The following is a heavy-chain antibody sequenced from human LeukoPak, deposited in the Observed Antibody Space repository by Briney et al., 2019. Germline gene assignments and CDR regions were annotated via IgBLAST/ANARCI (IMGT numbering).Heavy chain of an antibody. CDR1: GFTFDDYG. CDR3: ARDPQGCSSTSCYFDY. CDR2: INWNGGST. D-gene: IGHD2-2*01. V-gene: IGHV3-20*04. J-gene: IGHJ4*02. Sequence: GGSLRLSCAASGFTFDDYGMSWVRQAPGKGLEWVSGINWNGGSTGYADSVKGRFTISGDNAKNSLYLQMNSLRAEDMALYYCARDPQGCSSTSCYFDYWGQGTLVTVSS.